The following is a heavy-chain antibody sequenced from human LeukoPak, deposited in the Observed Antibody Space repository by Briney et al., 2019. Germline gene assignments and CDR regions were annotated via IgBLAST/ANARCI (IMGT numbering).Heavy chain of an antibody. CDR3: ARDSYDSSGSTDY. D-gene: IGHD3-22*01. V-gene: IGHV1-18*01. J-gene: IGHJ4*02. CDR2: ISAYNGNT. Sequence: GWISAYNGNTNYAQKLQGRVTMTTDTSTSTAYMELRSLRSDDTAVYYCARDSYDSSGSTDYWGQGTLVTVSS.